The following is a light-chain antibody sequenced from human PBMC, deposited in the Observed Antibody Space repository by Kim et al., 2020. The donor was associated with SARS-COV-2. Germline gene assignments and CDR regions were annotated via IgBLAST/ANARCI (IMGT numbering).Light chain of an antibody. CDR2: GAS. J-gene: IGKJ2*01. CDR3: QQYTESSFT. CDR1: QSVYSGY. Sequence: EVVLTQSPGTLSLSPGERATLSCRASQSVYSGYFGWYQQKTGQAPRLLIYGASNRATGIPDRFSGSGSGTDFSLTISRLEPEDFAVYYCQQYTESSFTFGQGTKLEFK. V-gene: IGKV3-20*01.